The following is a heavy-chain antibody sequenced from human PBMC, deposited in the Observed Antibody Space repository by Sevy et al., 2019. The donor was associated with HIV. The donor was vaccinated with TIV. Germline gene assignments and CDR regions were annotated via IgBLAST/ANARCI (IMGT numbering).Heavy chain of an antibody. D-gene: IGHD6-19*01. J-gene: IGHJ4*02. CDR3: AREDIRVAGIGYYFHS. CDR2: IWYDGTNR. CDR1: GFSISGYG. Sequence: PGGSLRLSCAASGFSISGYGMHWVRQAPGKGLEWVAVIWYDGTNREYADSVKGRFTISRDNSKNTLYLQMNSLRVEDTAVYYCAREDIRVAGIGYYFHSWGQGTLVTVSS. V-gene: IGHV3-33*01.